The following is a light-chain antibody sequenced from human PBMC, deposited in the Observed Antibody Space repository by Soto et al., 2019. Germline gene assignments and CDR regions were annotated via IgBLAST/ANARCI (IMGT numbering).Light chain of an antibody. CDR2: YDD. CDR1: SSNIGNNA. CDR3: AAWDDSLNGWV. Sequence: QSVLTQPPSVSEAPRQRVTISCSGSSSNIGNNAVNWYQQLPGKAPKLLIYYDDLLPSGVSDRFSGSKSGTSASLAISGLQSEDDADYSGAAWDDSLNGWVFGGGTKLTVL. J-gene: IGLJ3*02. V-gene: IGLV1-36*01.